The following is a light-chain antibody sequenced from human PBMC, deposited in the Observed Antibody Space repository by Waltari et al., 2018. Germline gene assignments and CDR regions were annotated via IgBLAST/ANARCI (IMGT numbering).Light chain of an antibody. V-gene: IGKV3-20*01. CDR1: QSVTRA. CDR3: QHYLRLPVT. CDR2: GAS. J-gene: IGKJ1*01. Sequence: EIVLTQYPGTLSLSPGESETLSCRTSQSVTRALAWYQQKPGKAPRLLSYGASNRDTGIPDRFSGRGSGTDFSLTISSLEPEDFAVYYCQHYLRLPVTFGQGTKVEVK.